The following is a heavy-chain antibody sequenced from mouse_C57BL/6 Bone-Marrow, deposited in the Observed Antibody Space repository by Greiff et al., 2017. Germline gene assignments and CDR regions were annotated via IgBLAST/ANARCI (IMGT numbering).Heavy chain of an antibody. J-gene: IGHJ1*03. CDR1: GYTFTSYD. V-gene: IGHV1-85*01. CDR2: IYPRDGST. D-gene: IGHD1-1*01. CDR3: ARDYGSSYWYFDV. Sequence: QVQLKESGPELVKPGASVKLSCKASGYTFTSYDIHWVKQRPGQGLEWIGWIYPRDGSTKYNEKFKGKATLTVDTSSSAAYMELHSLTSEDSAVYFCARDYGSSYWYFDVWGTGTTVTVSS.